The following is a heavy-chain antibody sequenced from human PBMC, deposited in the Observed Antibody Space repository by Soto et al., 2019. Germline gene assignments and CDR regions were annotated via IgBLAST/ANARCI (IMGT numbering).Heavy chain of an antibody. CDR2: ISYDGSNK. CDR3: AKDIVRYTYGACDY. J-gene: IGHJ4*02. V-gene: IGHV3-30*18. Sequence: PGGSLRLSCAASGFTFNTYGMYWVRQAPGKELEWVAAISYDGSNKYHADSVKGRFTISRDNSKNTLYLQMNSLRVEDTAVYYCAKDIVRYTYGACDYWGQGALVTVSS. D-gene: IGHD5-18*01. CDR1: GFTFNTYG.